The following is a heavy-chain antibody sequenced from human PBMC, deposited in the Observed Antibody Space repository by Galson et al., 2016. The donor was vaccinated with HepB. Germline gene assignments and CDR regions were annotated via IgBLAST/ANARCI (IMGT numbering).Heavy chain of an antibody. D-gene: IGHD1-1*01. CDR1: GFTFTNAG. CDR3: VVMTTVDRV. J-gene: IGHJ4*02. V-gene: IGHV3-15*01. Sequence: SLRLSCAASGFTFTNAGMSWVRQAPGKGLEWIGRINIKDHGETTFYAAPVKGRFTLSRDDSINMLYLQMNSLKIEDTAVYYCVVMTTVDRVWGQGTLVTVSS. CDR2: INIKDHGETT.